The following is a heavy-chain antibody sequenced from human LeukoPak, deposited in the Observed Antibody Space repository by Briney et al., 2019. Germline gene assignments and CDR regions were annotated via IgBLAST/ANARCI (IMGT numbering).Heavy chain of an antibody. J-gene: IGHJ4*02. V-gene: IGHV4-34*01. CDR2: INHSGST. CDR3: ARAGGNTPQTDY. CDR1: GGSFSGYY. Sequence: PSETLSLTCAVYGGSFSGYYWSWIRQPPGKGLEWIGEINHSGSTNHNPSLKSRVTISVDTSKNQFSLKLSSVTAADTAVYYCARAGGNTPQTDYWGQGTLVTVSS. D-gene: IGHD2-15*01.